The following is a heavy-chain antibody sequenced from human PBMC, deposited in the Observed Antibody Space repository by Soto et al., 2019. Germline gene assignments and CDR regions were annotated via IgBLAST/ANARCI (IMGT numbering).Heavy chain of an antibody. V-gene: IGHV1-18*01. Sequence: GASVKVSCKASGYTFTSYGISWVRQAPGQGLEWMGWISAYNGNTSSAQKHQGRVTMSTDISTSTAYMELRSLRSDDTAVYYCARVLGYCSRTSCYSYMDVWGKGTTVTVSS. D-gene: IGHD2-2*02. CDR2: ISAYNGNT. CDR1: GYTFTSYG. CDR3: ARVLGYCSRTSCYSYMDV. J-gene: IGHJ6*03.